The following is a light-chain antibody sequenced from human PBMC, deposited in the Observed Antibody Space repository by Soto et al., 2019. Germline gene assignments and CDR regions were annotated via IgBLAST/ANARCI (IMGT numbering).Light chain of an antibody. CDR1: QSVRSSY. CDR3: QQYGNSFRT. V-gene: IGKV3-20*01. J-gene: IGKJ1*01. Sequence: ETVLTQSPGTLSLSPGERATLSCRASQSVRSSYLAWYQQKPGQPPRLLIYGASNRATGIPDRFSGSGSGTDFTLTISRLEPEDFAVYYCQQYGNSFRTFGQGTKVEIK. CDR2: GAS.